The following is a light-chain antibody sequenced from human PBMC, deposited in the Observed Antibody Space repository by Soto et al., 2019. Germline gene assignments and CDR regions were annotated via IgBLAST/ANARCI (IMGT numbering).Light chain of an antibody. Sequence: QSVLAQPPSASGSPGQSVTISCTGTKNDIGVYDFVSWYQHHPGKVPRLIIYEVVQRPSGVPDRFSGSNTGNTASLTVSGLQAADEADYFCKSYAGSNTYVFGSGTKVTVL. V-gene: IGLV2-8*01. CDR2: EVV. CDR3: KSYAGSNTYV. CDR1: KNDIGVYDF. J-gene: IGLJ1*01.